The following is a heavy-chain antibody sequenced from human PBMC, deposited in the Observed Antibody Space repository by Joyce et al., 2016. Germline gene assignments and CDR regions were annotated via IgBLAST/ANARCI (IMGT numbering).Heavy chain of an antibody. D-gene: IGHD3-10*01. Sequence: HLQESGPGLVKPSETLSLTCTISGDSFSDTSYYWSWIRQPPGKGLEWLGFISNSETTHYNPSLGGRLSISAGAAKKQFSLGLTSVTSADTAVYYCATSLPSRVGGFQFFGLDVWGQGTTVIVS. CDR3: ATSLPSRVGGFQFFGLDV. V-gene: IGHV4-61*01. CDR2: ISNSETT. CDR1: GDSFSDTSYY. J-gene: IGHJ6*02.